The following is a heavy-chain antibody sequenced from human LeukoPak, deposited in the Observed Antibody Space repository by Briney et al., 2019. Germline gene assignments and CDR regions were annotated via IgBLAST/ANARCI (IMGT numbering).Heavy chain of an antibody. V-gene: IGHV3-23*01. CDR2: ISGGGTTT. CDR3: VNQNYYDRDY. Sequence: GGSLRLSCAASGFSFSRYTMNWVRQAPGKGLEWVSGISGGGTTTYYADSVKGRFTISRDNSKNKVLLQMNSLRVEDTAVYYCVNQNYYDRDYWGQGTLVAVSS. J-gene: IGHJ4*02. CDR1: GFSFSRYT. D-gene: IGHD3-22*01.